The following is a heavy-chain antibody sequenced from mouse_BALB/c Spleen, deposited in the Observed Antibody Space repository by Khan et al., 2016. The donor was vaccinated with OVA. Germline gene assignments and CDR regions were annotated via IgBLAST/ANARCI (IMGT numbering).Heavy chain of an antibody. J-gene: IGHJ3*01. D-gene: IGHD2-10*01. Sequence: EVELVESGGGLVKPGGSLKLSCEVSGFAFNSYDMSWVRQTPEKRLEWVATISSTGTYTYYPDSVKGRFTLSRDTARNTLYLQRSSLRSEDTALYYCTRPSYYGNPWFTYWGQGTLVTVSA. CDR3: TRPSYYGNPWFTY. V-gene: IGHV5-9*02. CDR1: GFAFNSYD. CDR2: ISSTGTYT.